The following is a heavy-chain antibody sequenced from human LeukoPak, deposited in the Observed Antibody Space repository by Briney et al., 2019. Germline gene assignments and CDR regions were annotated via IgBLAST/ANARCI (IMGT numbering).Heavy chain of an antibody. CDR3: AREYDLSGMDV. Sequence: ASVKVSCKASGYTFTGYYMHWVRQAPGQGLEWMGWINPNSGGTNSAQQFQGWVTMTRDTSISTAYMELSRLRSDDAAAYYCAREYDLSGMDVWGQGTTVTVSS. D-gene: IGHD1-1*01. CDR1: GYTFTGYY. CDR2: INPNSGGT. J-gene: IGHJ6*02. V-gene: IGHV1-2*04.